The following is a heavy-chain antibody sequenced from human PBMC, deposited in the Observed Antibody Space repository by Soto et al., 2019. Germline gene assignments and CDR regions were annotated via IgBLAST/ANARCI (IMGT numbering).Heavy chain of an antibody. CDR3: AAYCSGGSCYGGAFDI. V-gene: IGHV4-39*01. CDR2: IYYSGST. Sequence: SETLSLTCTVSGGSISSSSYYWGWIRQPPGKGLEWIGSIYYSGSTYYNPSLKSRVTISVDTSKNQFSLKLSSVTAADTAVYYCAAYCSGGSCYGGAFDIWGQGTMVTVSS. CDR1: GGSISSSSYY. J-gene: IGHJ3*02. D-gene: IGHD2-15*01.